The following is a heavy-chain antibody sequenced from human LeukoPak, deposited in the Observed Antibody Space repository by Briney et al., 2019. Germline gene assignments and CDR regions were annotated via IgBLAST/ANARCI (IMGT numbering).Heavy chain of an antibody. V-gene: IGHV1-3*01. CDR2: VNAGNGNT. J-gene: IGHJ5*01. CDR1: GYIFTSYT. Sequence: GASVKVSCKASGYIFTSYTIHWVRQAPEQRLEWVGWVNAGNGNTKFSEKFQGSVTITRDTSASTAYVDLSSLTSEDTAVYYCTRGVRSGVFDPWGQGTLVIVSS. CDR3: TRGVRSGVFDP. D-gene: IGHD3-10*01.